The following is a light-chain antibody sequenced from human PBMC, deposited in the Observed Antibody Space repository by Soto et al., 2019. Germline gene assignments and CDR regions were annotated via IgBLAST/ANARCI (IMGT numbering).Light chain of an antibody. CDR2: DVN. J-gene: IGLJ1*01. Sequence: QSLLTQPGSVFGCPGQSIAISCTGTSSDVGYYNYVSWYQQHPGKAPKVMIYDVNNRPSGVSDRFSGSKSGNTASLTISGLQDEDEADNYCRSYTSSSTYVFGTGTKVT. V-gene: IGLV2-14*01. CDR1: SSDVGYYNY. CDR3: RSYTSSSTYV.